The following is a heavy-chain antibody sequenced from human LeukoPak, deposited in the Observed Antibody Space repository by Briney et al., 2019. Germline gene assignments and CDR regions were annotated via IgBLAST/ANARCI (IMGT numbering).Heavy chain of an antibody. J-gene: IGHJ6*02. D-gene: IGHD6-13*01. CDR1: GFKFDDYA. CDR3: ARDRKQQLDVYYYYGMDV. CDR2: ISWHSNTI. V-gene: IGHV3-9*01. Sequence: GRSLRLSCAASGFKFDDYAMHWLRQAPGKGPEWVAGISWHSNTIDYADSVKGRFTISRDNSKNTLYLQMNSLRAEDTAVYYCARDRKQQLDVYYYYGMDVWGQGTTVTVSS.